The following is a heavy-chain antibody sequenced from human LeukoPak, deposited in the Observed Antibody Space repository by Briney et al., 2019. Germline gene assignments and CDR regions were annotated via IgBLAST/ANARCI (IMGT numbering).Heavy chain of an antibody. V-gene: IGHV4-34*01. CDR1: GGSFSGHY. CDR2: INHSGST. CDR3: ARGRYRIAASGRDAFDI. Sequence: SETLSLTCAVHGGSFSGHYWSWIRQPPGKGLEWIGEINHSGSTNYNPSLKSRVTISVDTSKNQFSLKLSSVTAADTAVYYCARGRYRIAASGRDAFDIWGQGTMVTVSS. D-gene: IGHD6-6*01. J-gene: IGHJ3*02.